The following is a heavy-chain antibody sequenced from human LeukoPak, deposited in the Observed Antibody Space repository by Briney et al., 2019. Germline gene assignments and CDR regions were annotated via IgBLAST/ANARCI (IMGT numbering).Heavy chain of an antibody. V-gene: IGHV3-21*01. D-gene: IGHD2/OR15-2a*01. CDR2: ISSSSSYI. CDR3: ARDRFPFMYYFDY. CDR1: GFTFSSYG. Sequence: GRSLRLSCAASGFTFSSYGMHWVRQAPGKGLEWVSSISSSSSYIYYADSVKGRFTISRDNAKNSLYLQMNSLRAEDTAVYYCARDRFPFMYYFDYWGQGTLVTVSS. J-gene: IGHJ4*02.